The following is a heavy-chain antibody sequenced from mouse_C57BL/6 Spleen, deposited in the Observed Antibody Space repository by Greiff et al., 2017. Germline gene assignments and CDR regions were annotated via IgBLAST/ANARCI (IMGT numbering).Heavy chain of an antibody. V-gene: IGHV3-6*01. D-gene: IGHD1-1*01. CDR2: ISYDGSN. Sequence: VQLQQSGPGLVKPSQSLSLTCSVTGYSITSGYYWNWIRQFPGNKLEWMGYISYDGSNNYNPSLKNRISITRDTSKNQFFLKLNSVTTEDTATYYCARGYLTTVVAPAYWGQGTLVTVSA. J-gene: IGHJ3*01. CDR1: GYSITSGYY. CDR3: ARGYLTTVVAPAY.